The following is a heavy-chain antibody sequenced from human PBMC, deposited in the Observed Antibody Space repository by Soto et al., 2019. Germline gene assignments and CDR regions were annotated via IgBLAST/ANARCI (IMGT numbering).Heavy chain of an antibody. D-gene: IGHD2-2*01. Sequence: QVQLQQWGAGLLKPSETLSLTCAVYGGSFSGYYWSWIRQPPGKGLEWIGEINHSGSTNYNPSLKSRVTISVDTSKNQFSLKLSSVTAADAAVYYCARQLLLDAFDIWGQGTNGHRLF. CDR1: GGSFSGYY. CDR3: ARQLLLDAFDI. J-gene: IGHJ3*02. CDR2: INHSGST. V-gene: IGHV4-34*01.